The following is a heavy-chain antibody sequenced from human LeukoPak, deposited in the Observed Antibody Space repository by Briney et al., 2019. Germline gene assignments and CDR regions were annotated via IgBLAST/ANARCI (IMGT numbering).Heavy chain of an antibody. CDR3: ARGVVGAAEGDDAFDI. CDR1: RYTFTSYG. V-gene: IGHV1-18*01. Sequence: ASVKVSCKASRYTFTSYGISWVRQAPGQGLEWMGWISAYNGNTNYAQKLQGRVTMTTDTSTSTAYMELRSLRSDDTAVYYCARGVVGAAEGDDAFDIWGQGTMVTVSS. CDR2: ISAYNGNT. D-gene: IGHD1-26*01. J-gene: IGHJ3*02.